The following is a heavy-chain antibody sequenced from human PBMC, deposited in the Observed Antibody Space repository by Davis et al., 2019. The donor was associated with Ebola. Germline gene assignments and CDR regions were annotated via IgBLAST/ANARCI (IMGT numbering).Heavy chain of an antibody. V-gene: IGHV3-23*01. CDR3: AKGRGDFLSGYYYYYGIDV. Sequence: GESLKISCAASGFTFNSYAMSWVRQAPGKGLEWVSGISGSGGTTYYADSVKGRFTISRDNSKNTLYLQMNSLRAEDTAVYYCAKGRGDFLSGYYYYYGIDVWGQGTTVTVSS. D-gene: IGHD3-3*01. J-gene: IGHJ6*02. CDR2: ISGSGGTT. CDR1: GFTFNSYA.